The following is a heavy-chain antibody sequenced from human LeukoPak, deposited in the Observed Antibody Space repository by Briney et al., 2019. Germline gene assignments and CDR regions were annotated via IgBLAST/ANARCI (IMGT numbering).Heavy chain of an antibody. CDR2: ISSSGSTI. CDR1: GFTFSDYY. D-gene: IGHD3-3*01. CDR3: ARAIFGVVILYYMDV. V-gene: IGHV3-11*04. J-gene: IGHJ6*03. Sequence: GGSLRLSCAASGFTFSDYYMSWIRQAPGKGLEWVSYISSSGSTIYYADSVKGRFTISRDNDKNSLYLQMNSLRAEDTAVYYCARAIFGVVILYYMDVWGKGTTVTVSS.